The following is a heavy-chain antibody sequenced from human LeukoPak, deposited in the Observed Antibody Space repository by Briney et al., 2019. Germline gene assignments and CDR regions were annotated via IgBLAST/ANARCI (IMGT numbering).Heavy chain of an antibody. V-gene: IGHV3-74*01. J-gene: IGHJ4*02. CDR1: GFTFTNYG. Sequence: PGGSLRLSCVASGFTFTNYGMMWVRQAPGKGRVWVSYVNNDGRSTTYADSVKGRFTISRDNAKNTLYLQTNSLRAEDTAMYYCARNYNGMSYWGQGTLVIVSS. CDR3: ARNYNGMSY. D-gene: IGHD1-26*01. CDR2: VNNDGRST.